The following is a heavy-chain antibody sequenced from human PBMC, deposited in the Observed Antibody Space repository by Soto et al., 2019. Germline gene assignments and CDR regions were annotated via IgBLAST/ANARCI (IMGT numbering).Heavy chain of an antibody. D-gene: IGHD3-10*01. CDR3: ARDQVVRGVITHPFDY. J-gene: IGHJ4*02. Sequence: ASVKVSCKASGYTFTSYAMHWVRQAPGQRLEWMGWINAGNGNTKYSQKFQGRVTITADKSTSTAYMELSSLRSEDTAVYYCARDQVVRGVITHPFDYWGQGTLVTVSS. CDR1: GYTFTSYA. V-gene: IGHV1-3*01. CDR2: INAGNGNT.